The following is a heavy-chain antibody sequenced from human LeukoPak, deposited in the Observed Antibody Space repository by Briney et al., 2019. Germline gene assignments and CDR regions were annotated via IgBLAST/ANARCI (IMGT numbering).Heavy chain of an antibody. CDR3: ARVRLRNGYNWFDP. J-gene: IGHJ5*02. CDR1: GYTFTDYY. V-gene: IGHV1-8*03. D-gene: IGHD3-3*01. CDR2: MSPESGDT. Sequence: GASVKVSCKASGYTFTDYYINWVRQAPGQGLEWMGWMSPESGDTGYAQKFQGRVTITRDTSTTTAYMELRSLTFEDTAVYYCARVRLRNGYNWFDPWGQGTLVTVSS.